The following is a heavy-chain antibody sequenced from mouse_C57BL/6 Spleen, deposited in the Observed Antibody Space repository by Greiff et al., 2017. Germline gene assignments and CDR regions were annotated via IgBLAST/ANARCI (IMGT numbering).Heavy chain of an antibody. D-gene: IGHD1-1*02. V-gene: IGHV1-42*01. CDR1: GYSFTGYY. CDR2: INPSTGGT. CDR3: ARGGGFFDC. J-gene: IGHJ2*01. Sequence: VQLQQSGPELVKPGASVKISCKASGYSFTGYYMNWVKQSPEKSLEWIGEINPSTGGTTYNQKFKAKATLTVDKSSSTAYMQLKSLTSEDSAVYYCARGGGFFDCWGQGTTLTVSS.